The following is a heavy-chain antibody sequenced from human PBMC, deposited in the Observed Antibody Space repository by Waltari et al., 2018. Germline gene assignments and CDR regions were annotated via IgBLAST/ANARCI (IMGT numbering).Heavy chain of an antibody. CDR2: IYWNDDK. Sequence: QITLKESGPTLVKPTQTLTLTCTFSGFSLSTSRMAMGWIRQPPGKALEWLALIYWNDDKRYSPALKSRLTITKDTTKNQVVLTMTNMDPVDTATYYCAHRGPRYCRSGSCYSLNAFDIWGQGTMVTVSS. D-gene: IGHD2-2*02. CDR1: GFSLSTSRMA. V-gene: IGHV2-5*01. CDR3: AHRGPRYCRSGSCYSLNAFDI. J-gene: IGHJ3*02.